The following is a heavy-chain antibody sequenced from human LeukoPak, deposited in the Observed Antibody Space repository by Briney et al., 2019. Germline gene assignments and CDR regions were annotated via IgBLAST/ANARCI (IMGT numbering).Heavy chain of an antibody. CDR2: ISNSGNTK. CDR3: AREITLQSASYYRYFDL. D-gene: IGHD3-16*01. Sequence: GGSLRLSCAASGFTFSTYEMNWVRQAPGKGLEWVSYISNSGNTKHYADSVKGRFTISRDNAKNSLYLQINSLTAEDTAVYYCAREITLQSASYYRYFDLWGRGTLVTVSS. V-gene: IGHV3-48*03. CDR1: GFTFSTYE. J-gene: IGHJ2*01.